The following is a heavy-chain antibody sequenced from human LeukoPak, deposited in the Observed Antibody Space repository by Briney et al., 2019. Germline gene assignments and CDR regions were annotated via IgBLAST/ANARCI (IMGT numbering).Heavy chain of an antibody. CDR3: ARVASYYDILTGYYPRGFDY. Sequence: PGGSLRLSCAASGFTFSSYWMSWVRQAPGKGLEWVANIKQDGSEKYYVDSVKGRFTISRDNAKNSLYLQMNSLRAEDTAVYYCARVASYYDILTGYYPRGFDYWGQGTLVTVSS. V-gene: IGHV3-7*01. CDR2: IKQDGSEK. CDR1: GFTFSSYW. D-gene: IGHD3-9*01. J-gene: IGHJ4*02.